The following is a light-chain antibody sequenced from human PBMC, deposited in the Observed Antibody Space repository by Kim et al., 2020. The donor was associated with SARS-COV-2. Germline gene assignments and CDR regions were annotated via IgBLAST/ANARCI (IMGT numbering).Light chain of an antibody. CDR3: QQYNNWPYT. J-gene: IGKJ2*01. CDR2: GAS. Sequence: SVSPGERAPLACRARQSVTLNLAWYQQKPGQAPRLRISGASNWATGIPARFSGSGSGTEFTLTISSLKSEDFAVYYCQQYNNWPYTFGQGTKLEI. CDR1: QSVTLN. V-gene: IGKV3-15*01.